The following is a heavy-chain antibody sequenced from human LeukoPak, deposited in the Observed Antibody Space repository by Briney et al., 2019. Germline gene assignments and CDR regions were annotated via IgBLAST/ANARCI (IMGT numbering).Heavy chain of an antibody. CDR3: AREGLGLRLGELSSFDY. CDR1: GFTFSSYS. Sequence: GGSLGLSCAASGFTFSSYSMNWVRQAPGKGLEWVSSISSSSSYIYYADSVKGRFTISRDNAKNSLYLQMNSLRAEDTAAYYCAREGLGLRLGELSSFDYWGQGTLVTVSS. J-gene: IGHJ4*02. CDR2: ISSSSSYI. D-gene: IGHD3-16*02. V-gene: IGHV3-21*01.